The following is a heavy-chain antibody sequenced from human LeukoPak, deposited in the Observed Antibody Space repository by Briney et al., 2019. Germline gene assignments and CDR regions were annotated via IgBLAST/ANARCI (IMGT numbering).Heavy chain of an antibody. J-gene: IGHJ6*02. D-gene: IGHD3-10*01. V-gene: IGHV4-59*01. CDR1: GGSISGYY. Sequence: SETLSLTCTVSGGSISGYYWTWIRQPPGKGLEWIGYASYTGSIDYNPSLKSRVTISVDPSKNQVSLKLTSVTAADTALYYCARTSRHFCGSGSDLLPRPAAMDVWGQGTTVTV. CDR2: ASYTGSI. CDR3: ARTSRHFCGSGSDLLPRPAAMDV.